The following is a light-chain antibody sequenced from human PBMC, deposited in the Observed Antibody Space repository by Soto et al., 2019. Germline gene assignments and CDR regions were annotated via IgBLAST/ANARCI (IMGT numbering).Light chain of an antibody. J-gene: IGKJ5*01. CDR1: QSVSTD. Sequence: EFVLTQSPATLSVSPGERVTLSCRASQSVSTDLAWYQLKPGQPPRLVIYAASTRATGIPARFSGSGSGTEFTLTISSLDSEDFAVYYCQQYNNWLTFGQGTRLEIK. V-gene: IGKV3-15*01. CDR2: AAS. CDR3: QQYNNWLT.